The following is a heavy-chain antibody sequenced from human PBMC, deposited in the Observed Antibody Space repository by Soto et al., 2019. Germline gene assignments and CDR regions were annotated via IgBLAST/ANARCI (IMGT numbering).Heavy chain of an antibody. CDR3: AKDSDQLLFDYYHYGMDV. D-gene: IGHD2-2*01. V-gene: IGHV3-30*18. J-gene: IGHJ6*02. CDR1: GFTFSKFG. Sequence: GGSLRLSCEAPGFTFSKFGIHWVRQAPGKGLEWVAVVSYDGSFKYYADSVKGRFTISRDNSKNTLYLQMNSLRPEDTALYYCAKDSDQLLFDYYHYGMDVWGQGTTVTVSS. CDR2: VSYDGSFK.